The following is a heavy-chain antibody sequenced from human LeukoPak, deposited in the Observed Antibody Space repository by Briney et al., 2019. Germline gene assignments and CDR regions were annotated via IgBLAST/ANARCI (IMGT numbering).Heavy chain of an antibody. CDR1: GFSFSNYW. V-gene: IGHV3-74*01. CDR2: IISDGRST. J-gene: IGHJ4*02. D-gene: IGHD6-13*01. CDR3: ARDLGSSWTFDY. Sequence: GGSLRLSCAASGFSFSNYWMHWVRQALGKGLVWVSRIISDGRSTRYADSVKGRFTISRDNAKNTLYLQMNSLRAEDTAVYYCARDLGSSWTFDYWGQGTLVTVSS.